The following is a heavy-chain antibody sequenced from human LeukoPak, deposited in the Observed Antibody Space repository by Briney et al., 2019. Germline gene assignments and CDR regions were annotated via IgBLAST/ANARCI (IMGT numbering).Heavy chain of an antibody. J-gene: IGHJ4*02. CDR3: ARGGSVVFDY. D-gene: IGHD3-10*01. CDR1: GFTFSSYS. V-gene: IGHV3-21*01. CDR2: ISSSSSYI. Sequence: GGSLRLSCAASGFTFSSYSMNWVRQAPGKGLEWVSSISSSSSYIYYADSVRGRFTISRDNAKNSLYLLMNSLRAEDTAVYYCARGGSVVFDYWGQGTLVTVSS.